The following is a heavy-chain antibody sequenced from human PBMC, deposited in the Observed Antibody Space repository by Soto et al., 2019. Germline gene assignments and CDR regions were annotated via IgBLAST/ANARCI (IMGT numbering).Heavy chain of an antibody. CDR2: ISYSGST. CDR1: GGSISSYY. Sequence: PSETLSLTCTVSGGSISSYYWNWIRQPPGKGLEWIGYISYSGSTNYNPSLKSRVTISVDTSKNQFSLKLSSVTAADTAVYYCARGGRTIFGRYFDYWGQGTLVTVSS. J-gene: IGHJ4*02. V-gene: IGHV4-59*01. CDR3: ARGGRTIFGRYFDY. D-gene: IGHD3-3*01.